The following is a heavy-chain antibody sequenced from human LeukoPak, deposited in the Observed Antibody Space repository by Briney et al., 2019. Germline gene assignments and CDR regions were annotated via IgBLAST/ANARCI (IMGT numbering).Heavy chain of an antibody. V-gene: IGHV3-21*01. CDR1: GFTFSSYS. D-gene: IGHD3-22*01. CDR2: ISSSSSYI. J-gene: IGHJ4*02. Sequence: PGRSLRLSCAASGFTFSSYSMTWVRQAPGKGLEWVSSISSSSSYIYYADSVKGRFTISRDNAKNSLYLQMNSLRAEDTAVYYCARDPNYYDSPFDYWGQGTLVTVSS. CDR3: ARDPNYYDSPFDY.